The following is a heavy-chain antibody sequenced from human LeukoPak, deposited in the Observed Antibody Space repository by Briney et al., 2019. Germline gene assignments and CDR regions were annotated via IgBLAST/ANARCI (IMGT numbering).Heavy chain of an antibody. CDR2: IYYSGST. CDR1: GDSISRDD. D-gene: IGHD3-22*01. Sequence: SETLSLTCTLSGDSISRDDWSWIRQPPGKGLEWRGYIYYSGSTNYNPSLKSRVTISVDTSKNQSSLKLSSVTAADTAVYYCAGVDSSGYYYSNAFDIWGQGTMVTVSS. J-gene: IGHJ3*02. CDR3: AGVDSSGYYYSNAFDI. V-gene: IGHV4-59*08.